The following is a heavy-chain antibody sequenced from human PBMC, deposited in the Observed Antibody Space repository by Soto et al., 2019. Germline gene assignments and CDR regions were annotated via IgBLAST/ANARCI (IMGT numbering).Heavy chain of an antibody. CDR3: ARDGAYDSSGYADAFDI. V-gene: IGHV4-31*03. CDR1: GGSISSGGYY. CDR2: IYYSGST. Sequence: QVQLQESGPGLVKPSQTLSLTCTVSGGSISSGGYYWSWIRQHPGKGLEWIGYIYYSGSTYYNPSLKGRVTISVDTSKNQFSLKLSSVTAADTAVYYCARDGAYDSSGYADAFDIWGQGTMVTVSS. D-gene: IGHD3-22*01. J-gene: IGHJ3*02.